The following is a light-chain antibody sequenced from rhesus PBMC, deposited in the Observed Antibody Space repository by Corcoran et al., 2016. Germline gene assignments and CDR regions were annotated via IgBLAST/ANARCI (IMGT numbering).Light chain of an antibody. J-gene: IGKJ4*01. CDR2: GAS. Sequence: DIQMTQSPSSLSASVGDRVTVTCRASQDINRILTWYQKKPGKAPTLLIYGASSWESGVPSRFSGSGSGTEFTLPISSLQPEDFATYDCLHHNGYPLTFGGWTKVEIK. V-gene: IGKV1S13*01. CDR3: LHHNGYPLT. CDR1: QDINRI.